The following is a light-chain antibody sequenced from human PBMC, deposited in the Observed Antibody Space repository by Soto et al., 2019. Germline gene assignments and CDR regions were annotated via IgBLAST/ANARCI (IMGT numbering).Light chain of an antibody. J-gene: IGLJ3*02. Sequence: QSALTQPASVSGSPGQSITISCTGTSIDVGGYNYVSWYQQHPGKAPKLMIYEVSNRPSGVSNRFSGSKSGNTASLTISGLQAEDEADYYCTSYASSGTHVFGGGTKLTVL. CDR3: TSYASSGTHV. V-gene: IGLV2-14*01. CDR2: EVS. CDR1: SIDVGGYNY.